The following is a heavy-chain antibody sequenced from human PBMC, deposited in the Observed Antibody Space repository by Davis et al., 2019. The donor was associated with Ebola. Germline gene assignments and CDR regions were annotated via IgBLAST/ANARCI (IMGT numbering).Heavy chain of an antibody. CDR1: GGSISSYY. D-gene: IGHD3-10*01. V-gene: IGHV3-74*01. J-gene: IGHJ6*02. Sequence: PSETLSLTCTVSGGSISSYYWSWVRQAPGKGLVWVSRINSDGSSTSYADSVKGRFTISRDNAKNTLYLQMNSLRAEDTAVYYCAADHYGSGKYGMDVWGQGTTVTVSS. CDR3: AADHYGSGKYGMDV. CDR2: INSDGSST.